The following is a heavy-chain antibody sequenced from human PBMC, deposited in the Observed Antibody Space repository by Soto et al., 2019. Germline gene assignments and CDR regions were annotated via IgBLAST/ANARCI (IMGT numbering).Heavy chain of an antibody. CDR2: ISARGWSS. J-gene: IGHJ4*02. Sequence: EVHLLESGGGLVQPGGSLRLSCAASGFSFNYYAMVWVRQAPGKGLEWVSVISARGWSSYFADSVKGRFTISRDNSKNVLSLEMNSLRAEDTAIYFCAKGSIEYSAGVDNWGQGTLVLVSS. CDR1: GFSFNYYA. D-gene: IGHD5-12*01. CDR3: AKGSIEYSAGVDN. V-gene: IGHV3-23*01.